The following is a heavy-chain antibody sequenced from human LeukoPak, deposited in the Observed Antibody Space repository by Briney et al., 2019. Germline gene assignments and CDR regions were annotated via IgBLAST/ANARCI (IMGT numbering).Heavy chain of an antibody. D-gene: IGHD1-26*01. CDR3: ARSPRPPKEGATTLYYGMDV. CDR2: INPSGGST. Sequence: ASVNVSCKASGYTFTSYYMHWVRQAPGQGLEWMGIINPSGGSTSYAQKFQGRVTMTRDTSTSTVYMELSSLRSEDTAVYYCARSPRPPKEGATTLYYGMDVWGQGTTVTVSS. J-gene: IGHJ6*02. CDR1: GYTFTSYY. V-gene: IGHV1-46*01.